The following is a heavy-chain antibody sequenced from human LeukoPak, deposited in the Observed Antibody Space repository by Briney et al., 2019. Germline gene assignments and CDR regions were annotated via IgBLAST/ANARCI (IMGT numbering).Heavy chain of an antibody. V-gene: IGHV4-39*07. Sequence: SETLSLTCTVSGGSISSGTYYWAWIRQPPGKGLEWIGTIYHSGSTYYNPSLKSRVTISVDTSKNQFSLKLSSVTAADTAVYYCARGPGIAVAGTVYYYYMDVWGKGTTVTVSS. CDR1: GGSISSGTYY. D-gene: IGHD6-19*01. CDR2: IYHSGST. CDR3: ARGPGIAVAGTVYYYYMDV. J-gene: IGHJ6*03.